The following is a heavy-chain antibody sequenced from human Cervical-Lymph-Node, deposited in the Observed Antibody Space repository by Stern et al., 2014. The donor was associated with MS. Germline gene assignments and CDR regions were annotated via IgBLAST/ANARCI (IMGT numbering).Heavy chain of an antibody. J-gene: IGHJ6*02. V-gene: IGHV4-39*01. D-gene: IGHD3-10*01. CDR3: ARQSGYYYYAMDV. Sequence: QVQLQESGPGQVKASETLSLTCTVSGGSISSSSFYWGWIRQPPGEGLEWIGKIYYDGNTDSNPSLKTRVTISVDRSKNQFSLKLTSVTAADTAVYYCARQSGYYYYAMDVWGQGTTVTVSS. CDR1: GGSISSSSFY. CDR2: IYYDGNT.